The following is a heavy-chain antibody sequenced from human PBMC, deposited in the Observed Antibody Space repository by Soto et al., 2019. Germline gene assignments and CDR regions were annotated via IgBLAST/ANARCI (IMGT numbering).Heavy chain of an antibody. J-gene: IGHJ6*02. CDR3: ASGNYYYYGMDV. CDR2: IIPIFGTA. Sequence: ASVKVSCKASGGTFSSYAISWVRQAPGQGLEWMGGIIPIFGTANYAQKFQGRVTITADESTGTAYMELSSLRSEDTAVYYCASGNYYYYGMDVWGQGTTVTVSS. V-gene: IGHV1-69*13. CDR1: GGTFSSYA.